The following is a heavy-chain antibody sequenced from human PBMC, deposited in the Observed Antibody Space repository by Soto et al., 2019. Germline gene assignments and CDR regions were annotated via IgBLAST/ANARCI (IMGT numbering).Heavy chain of an antibody. D-gene: IGHD3-3*01. J-gene: IGHJ4*02. CDR3: SKRSGDFSSGYYPFDY. CDR2: ISGSAGT. Sequence: EVQLLESGGGLVQPGGSLRLSCAASGFTFSSYAMSWVRQAPGKGLKWVSSISGSAGTYYADSVKGRSTISRDNSKNTLYLQINSLRAEDTAVYYCSKRSGDFSSGYYPFDYWGQGTLVTVSS. V-gene: IGHV3-23*01. CDR1: GFTFSSYA.